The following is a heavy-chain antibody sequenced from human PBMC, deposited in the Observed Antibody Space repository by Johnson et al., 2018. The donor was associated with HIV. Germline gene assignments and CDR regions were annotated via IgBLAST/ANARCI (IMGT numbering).Heavy chain of an antibody. CDR1: GFTFSSYG. Sequence: QVQLVESGGGVVQPGRSLRLSCAASGFTFSSYGMHWVRQAPGKGLEWVAVISYDGSNKYHADSVKGRFTISRDNSKNTLYLQMNSLRAGDTAVYYCAKDVATYYDLWSGSGSHACDVWCQGTMVTVSS. CDR3: AKDVATYYDLWSGSGSHACDV. J-gene: IGHJ3*01. V-gene: IGHV3-30*18. CDR2: ISYDGSNK. D-gene: IGHD3-3*01.